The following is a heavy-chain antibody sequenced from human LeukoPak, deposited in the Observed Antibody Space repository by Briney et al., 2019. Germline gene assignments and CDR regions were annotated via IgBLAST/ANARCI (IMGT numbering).Heavy chain of an antibody. V-gene: IGHV3-30-3*01. Sequence: AGRSLRLSCAASGFTFSSYAMHWVRQAPGKGLEWVAVISYDGSNKYYADSVKGRFTISRDNSKNTLYLQMNSLRAEDTAVYYCARDLDYYDSSGYDIWGQGTMVTVSS. D-gene: IGHD3-22*01. CDR2: ISYDGSNK. CDR3: ARDLDYYDSSGYDI. CDR1: GFTFSSYA. J-gene: IGHJ3*02.